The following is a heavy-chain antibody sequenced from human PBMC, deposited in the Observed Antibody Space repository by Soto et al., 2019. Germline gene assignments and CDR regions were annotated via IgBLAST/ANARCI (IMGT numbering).Heavy chain of an antibody. V-gene: IGHV4-59*01. CDR3: ARTLPNRQLFDS. Sequence: SETLSLTCTVSGGFIWGWIPQSPDKGLEWIGYIYNSGRYNYNPSLESRLTISIDTSKNQFSLRLASVTAADTAVYYCARTLPNRQLFDSWSQGTLVTVSS. CDR1: GGFI. D-gene: IGHD1-1*01. CDR2: IYNSGRY. J-gene: IGHJ4*02.